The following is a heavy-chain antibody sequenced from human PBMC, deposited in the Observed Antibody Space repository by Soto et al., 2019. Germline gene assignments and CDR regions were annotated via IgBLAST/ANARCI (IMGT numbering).Heavy chain of an antibody. CDR3: ARSPGGFTVATYFFDY. CDR1: GFPLSSKGMR. J-gene: IGHJ4*02. CDR2: IDWDDDK. Sequence: FGPTLVNPTQTLTLTCTFSGFPLSSKGMRVSWIRQPPGKALEWLARIDWDDDKFYSPSLRTRLTISKDTSKNQVVLTMTNVDPKDTATYYCARSPGGFTVATYFFDYWGQGTLVTVSS. D-gene: IGHD4-17*01. V-gene: IGHV2-70*04.